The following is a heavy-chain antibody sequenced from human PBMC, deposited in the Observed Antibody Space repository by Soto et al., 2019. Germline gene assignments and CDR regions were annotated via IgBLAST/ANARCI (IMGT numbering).Heavy chain of an antibody. CDR1: Y. Sequence: YWTWIRQPPGKGLEWIGEINHTGSTKYNPSLKSRVTISLDTSKNQFSLSLRSVTAADTAVYYCARGREIFGAVTPFEYWGQGTQVAVSS. CDR3: ARGREIFGAVTPFEY. V-gene: IGHV4-34*01. J-gene: IGHJ4*02. CDR2: INHTGST. D-gene: IGHD3-3*01.